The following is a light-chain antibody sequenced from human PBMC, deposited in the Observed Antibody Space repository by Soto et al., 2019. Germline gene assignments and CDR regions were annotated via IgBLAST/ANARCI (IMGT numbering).Light chain of an antibody. CDR3: SSYTSSSTLCV. CDR1: SSDVGGYNY. CDR2: GVS. V-gene: IGLV2-14*01. J-gene: IGLJ1*01. Sequence: QSVLTQPASVSGSPGQSITISCTGTSSDVGGYNYVSWYQQHPGKAPKLMIYGVSNRPSGVSNRFSGSKSGNTVSLTISGLQAEDEADYYCSSYTSSSTLCVFGTGTKVTVL.